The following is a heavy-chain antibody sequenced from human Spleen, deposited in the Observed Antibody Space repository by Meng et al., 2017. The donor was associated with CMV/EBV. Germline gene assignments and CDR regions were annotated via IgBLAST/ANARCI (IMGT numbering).Heavy chain of an antibody. CDR1: GYSFSSYG. V-gene: IGHV1-18*01. CDR2: ISAYNDNT. CDR3: ARDRYCSSPNCYTLWYFDY. Sequence: ASVKVSCKASGYSFSSYGISWVRQAPGQGLEWMGWISAYNDNTNYAQKLQGRVTMTTDTSTNTAYMELRSLRSDDTAVYYCARDRYCSSPNCYTLWYFDYWGQGTLVTVSS. D-gene: IGHD2-2*02. J-gene: IGHJ4*02.